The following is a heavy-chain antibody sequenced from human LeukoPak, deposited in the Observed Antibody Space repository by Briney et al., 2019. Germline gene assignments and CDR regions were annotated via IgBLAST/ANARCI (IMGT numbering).Heavy chain of an antibody. V-gene: IGHV3-23*01. D-gene: IGHD3-10*01. CDR3: AKGARSYTSAFFDS. J-gene: IGHJ4*02. CDR1: GFTFSSYA. Sequence: GGSLRLSCAASGFTFSSYAMSWVRQAPGKGLEWVSAISGSGGSTYYADSVKGRFTISRDNSKNILYLDMYTLRAEDTAVYYCAKGARSYTSAFFDSWGQGTQVTVSS. CDR2: ISGSGGST.